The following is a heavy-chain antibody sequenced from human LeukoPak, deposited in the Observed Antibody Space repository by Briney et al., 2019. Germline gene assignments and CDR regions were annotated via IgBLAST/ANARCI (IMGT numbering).Heavy chain of an antibody. CDR2: IKQDGSEK. Sequence: PGGSLRLSCAASGFTFSSYWMSWVRQAPGKGLEWVANIKQDGSEKYYVDSVKGRFTISRDNAKNSLYLQMNSLRAEDTAVYYCARVPGLYPAFFDYWGQGTLVTVSS. J-gene: IGHJ4*02. CDR1: GFTFSSYW. D-gene: IGHD2-8*01. CDR3: ARVPGLYPAFFDY. V-gene: IGHV3-7*01.